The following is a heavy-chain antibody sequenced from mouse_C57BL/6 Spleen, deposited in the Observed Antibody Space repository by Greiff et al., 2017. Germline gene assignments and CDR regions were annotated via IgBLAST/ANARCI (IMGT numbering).Heavy chain of an antibody. J-gene: IGHJ2*02. Sequence: QVQLKQPGAELVMPGASVKLSCKASGYTFTSYWMHWVKQRPGQGLEWMGEIDPSDSYTNYNQKFKGKSTLTVDKYSSTAYMQLRSLTSEDSAVYYCARSGGAYFDYWGQGTSLTVSS. CDR2: IDPSDSYT. D-gene: IGHD1-1*02. CDR3: ARSGGAYFDY. CDR1: GYTFTSYW. V-gene: IGHV1-69*01.